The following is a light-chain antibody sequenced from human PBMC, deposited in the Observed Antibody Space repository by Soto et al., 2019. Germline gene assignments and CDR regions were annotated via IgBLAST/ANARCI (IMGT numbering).Light chain of an antibody. CDR3: QQYGSSPIT. J-gene: IGKJ5*01. CDR2: GAS. Sequence: EIVLTQSPGTLSLSPGERATLSCRASQSVSSNYLAWYQQKPGQAPRLLIFGASSRAAGIPDRFSGSGSGTDFTLTISRLEPEDFAVYYCQQYGSSPITFGQGTRLEIK. CDR1: QSVSSNY. V-gene: IGKV3-20*01.